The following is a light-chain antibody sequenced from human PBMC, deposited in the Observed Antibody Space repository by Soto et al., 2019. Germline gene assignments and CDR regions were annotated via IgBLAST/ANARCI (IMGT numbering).Light chain of an antibody. CDR1: FSNIGSNT. V-gene: IGLV1-44*01. Sequence: QSVLTQSPSASGTPGPRVTISCSGSFSNIGSNTVNWYEQLPGTAPKLLIYSNNQRPSGVPDRISGTKSGTSASLAIRGLQSDDEADYYCAAWDDSLNGVVFGGGTKLTVL. J-gene: IGLJ2*01. CDR2: SNN. CDR3: AAWDDSLNGVV.